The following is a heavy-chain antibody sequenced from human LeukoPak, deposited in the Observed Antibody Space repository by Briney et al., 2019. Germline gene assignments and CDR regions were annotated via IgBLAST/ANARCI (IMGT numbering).Heavy chain of an antibody. CDR1: GGSISSSSYY. CDR3: ARQPFRTDGVCQFDY. D-gene: IGHD2-8*01. V-gene: IGHV4-39*01. CDR2: LFYSGST. Sequence: SETLSLTCTVSGGSISSSSYYWGWIRQPPGKGLEWIGSLFYSGSTYYNPSLKSRVTISVDTSKSQFSLKLSSVIAADTAVYYCARQPFRTDGVCQFDYWGQGTLVTVSS. J-gene: IGHJ4*02.